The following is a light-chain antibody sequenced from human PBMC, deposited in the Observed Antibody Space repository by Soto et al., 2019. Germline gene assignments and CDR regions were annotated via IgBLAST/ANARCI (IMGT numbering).Light chain of an antibody. CDR2: WAS. CDR1: QSVLYSSNNKNY. J-gene: IGKJ5*01. V-gene: IGKV4-1*01. Sequence: DIVMTQSPDSLAVSLGERATINCKSSQSVLYSSNNKNYLAWYQQKPGQPPKLLIYWASTRESGVPDRFSGSGSGTDFTLTMRRLQAEDVAVYYCQQYYSTPITFGQGKRLEIK. CDR3: QQYYSTPIT.